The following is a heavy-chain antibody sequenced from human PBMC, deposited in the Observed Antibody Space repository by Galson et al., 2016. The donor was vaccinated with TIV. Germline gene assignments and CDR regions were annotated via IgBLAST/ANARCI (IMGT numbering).Heavy chain of an antibody. J-gene: IGHJ5*02. Sequence: PALVKPTQTLTLTCTFSGFSLSTSLMSVGWIRQPPGKAPEWLALIYWDDDKRYSLSLRGRLTITKDTSKNHVVLKLTSVDPADTATYYCVHIHFETTGFGRGIDPWGQGTLVSVSS. CDR2: IYWDDDK. V-gene: IGHV2-5*02. D-gene: IGHD3-9*01. CDR1: GFSLSTSLMS. CDR3: VHIHFETTGFGRGIDP.